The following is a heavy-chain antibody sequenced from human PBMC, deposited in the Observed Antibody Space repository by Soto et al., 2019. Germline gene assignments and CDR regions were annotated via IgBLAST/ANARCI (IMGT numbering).Heavy chain of an antibody. Sequence: EVQLVESGGGLVKPGGSLRLSCAASGFTFSSYSMNWVRQAPGKGLEWVSSISSSSSYIYYADSVKGRFTISRDNAKNSLYLQMNSLRAEDTAVYYCARFGTTYYDFWSGFNLIDYWGQGTLVTVSS. CDR3: ARFGTTYYDFWSGFNLIDY. CDR1: GFTFSSYS. CDR2: ISSSSSYI. D-gene: IGHD3-3*01. V-gene: IGHV3-21*01. J-gene: IGHJ4*02.